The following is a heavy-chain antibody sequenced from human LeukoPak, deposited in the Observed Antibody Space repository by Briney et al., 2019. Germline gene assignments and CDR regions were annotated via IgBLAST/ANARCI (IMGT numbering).Heavy chain of an antibody. D-gene: IGHD3-22*01. CDR1: GYTFNIYG. V-gene: IGHV1-18*01. CDR2: ISAYNGNT. Sequence: ASVKVSCKASGYTFNIYGISWVRQAPGQGLEWMGWISAYNGNTNYAQKLQGRVTMTTDTSTSTAYMELSRLRSDDTAVYYCARATYYHDSSGYYYFDYWGQGTLVTVSS. J-gene: IGHJ4*02. CDR3: ARATYYHDSSGYYYFDY.